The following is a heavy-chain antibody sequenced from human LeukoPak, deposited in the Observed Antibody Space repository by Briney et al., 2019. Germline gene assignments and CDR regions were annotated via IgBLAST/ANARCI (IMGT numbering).Heavy chain of an antibody. CDR1: GFTFSSYW. J-gene: IGHJ4*02. CDR3: ARSPPVRGVIPFDY. CDR2: ISSSSSYI. D-gene: IGHD3-10*01. Sequence: GGSLRLSCAASGFTFSSYWMHWVRQAPGKGLEWVSSISSSSSYIYYADSVKGRFTISRDNAKNSLYLQMNSLRAEDTAVYYCARSPPVRGVIPFDYWGQGTLVTVSS. V-gene: IGHV3-21*01.